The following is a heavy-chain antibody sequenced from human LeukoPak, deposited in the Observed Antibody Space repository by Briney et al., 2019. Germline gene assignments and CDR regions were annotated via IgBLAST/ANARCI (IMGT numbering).Heavy chain of an antibody. CDR2: IYYSGST. V-gene: IGHV4-39*07. D-gene: IGHD2-21*02. CDR3: ARDPHIVVVTAMGDDAFDI. CDR1: GGSISRYY. Sequence: KPSETLSLTCTVSGGSISRYYWGWIRQPPGKGLEWIGSIYYSGSTYYNPSLKSRVTISVDTSENQFSLKLSSVTAADTAVYYCARDPHIVVVTAMGDDAFDIWGQGTMVTVSS. J-gene: IGHJ3*02.